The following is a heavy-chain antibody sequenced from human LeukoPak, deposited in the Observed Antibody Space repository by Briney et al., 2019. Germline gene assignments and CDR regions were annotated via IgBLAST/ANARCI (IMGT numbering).Heavy chain of an antibody. J-gene: IGHJ4*02. CDR1: GFTVSTNY. D-gene: IGHD6-19*01. V-gene: IGHV3-66*01. CDR3: ARVGQWLSYYFDY. CDR2: IYSGGST. Sequence: PGGSLRLSCVVSGFTVSTNYMSWVHQAPGKGLEWVSLIYSGGSTYYADSVKGRFIISRDNSKNTLYLQMNSLRAEDTAVYYCARVGQWLSYYFDYWGQGTLVTVSS.